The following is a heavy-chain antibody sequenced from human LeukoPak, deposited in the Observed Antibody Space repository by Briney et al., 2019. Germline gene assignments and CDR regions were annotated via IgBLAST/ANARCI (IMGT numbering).Heavy chain of an antibody. CDR2: ITSGSSTI. J-gene: IGHJ4*02. V-gene: IGHV3-48*04. Sequence: GGSLRLSCAASGFTFSSYAMSWVRQAPGKGLEWVSYITSGSSTIYYPDSVKGRFTISRDNAKNSLYLQMNSLRAEDTAVYYCAREDRLQLIYYFDYWGQGTLVTVSS. CDR3: AREDRLQLIYYFDY. D-gene: IGHD2-2*01. CDR1: GFTFSSYA.